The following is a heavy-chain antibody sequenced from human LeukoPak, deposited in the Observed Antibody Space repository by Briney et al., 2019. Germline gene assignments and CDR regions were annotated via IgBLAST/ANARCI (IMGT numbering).Heavy chain of an antibody. CDR2: FHSGCST. CDR1: GFTVSSYY. CDR3: ARARPADL. J-gene: IGHJ2*01. V-gene: IGHV3-53*01. Sequence: GGSLRLSCAASGFTVSSYYMSWVRQAPGKGLECVSVFHSGCSTYYADSVKGRFTISRDNSKNTLYLQMNSLRAEDTAVYYCARARPADLWGRGTLVTVSS. D-gene: IGHD6-25*01.